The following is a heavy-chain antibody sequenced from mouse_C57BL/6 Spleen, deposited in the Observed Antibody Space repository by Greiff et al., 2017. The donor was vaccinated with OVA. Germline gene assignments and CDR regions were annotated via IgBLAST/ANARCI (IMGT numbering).Heavy chain of an antibody. V-gene: IGHV1-69*01. CDR3: ARGGGNYYYAMDY. CDR2: IDPSDSYT. CDR1: GYTFTSYW. D-gene: IGHD2-1*01. J-gene: IGHJ4*01. Sequence: VQLQQPGAELVMPGASVKLSCKASGYTFTSYWMHWVKQRPGQGLEWIGEIDPSDSYTNYNQKFKGKSTLTVDKSSSTAYMQLSSLTSEDSAVYYCARGGGNYYYAMDYWGQGTSVTVSS.